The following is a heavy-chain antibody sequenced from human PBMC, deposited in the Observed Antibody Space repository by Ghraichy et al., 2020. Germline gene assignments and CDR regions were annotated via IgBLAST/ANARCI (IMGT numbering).Heavy chain of an antibody. J-gene: IGHJ4*02. Sequence: GESLNISCAASGFTFSSYAMHWVRQAPGKGLEWVAVISYDGSNKYYADSVKGRFTISRDNSKNTLYLQMNSLRAEDTAVYYCARDELLTSYVSVRGVNWGQGTLVTVSS. CDR3: ARDELLTSYVSVRGVN. CDR1: GFTFSSYA. D-gene: IGHD3-10*01. CDR2: ISYDGSNK. V-gene: IGHV3-30-3*01.